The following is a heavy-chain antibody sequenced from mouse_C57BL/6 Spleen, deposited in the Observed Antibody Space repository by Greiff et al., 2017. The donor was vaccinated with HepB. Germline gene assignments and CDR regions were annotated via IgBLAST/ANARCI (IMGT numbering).Heavy chain of an antibody. Sequence: EVKLVESGGGLVKPGGSLKLSCAASGFTFSDYGMHWVRQAPEKGLEWVAYISSGSSTIYYADTVKGRFTISRDNAKNTLFLQMTSLRSEDTAMYYCAREDYDYVGAMDYWGQGASVTVSS. J-gene: IGHJ4*01. CDR1: GFTFSDYG. D-gene: IGHD2-4*01. CDR2: ISSGSSTI. V-gene: IGHV5-17*01. CDR3: AREDYDYVGAMDY.